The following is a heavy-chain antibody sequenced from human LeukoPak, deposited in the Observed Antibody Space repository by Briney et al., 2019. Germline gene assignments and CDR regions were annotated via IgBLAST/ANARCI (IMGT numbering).Heavy chain of an antibody. V-gene: IGHV3-7*01. J-gene: IGHJ4*02. Sequence: GGSLRLSCAASGFTFSNYWMSWVRQAPGKGLEWVANIKQDGSEKNYVDSVKGRFTISRDNSKNTLYLQMHSVRAEDTAVYYCAKGDSGSLSPPYWGQGTLVTVSS. D-gene: IGHD1-26*01. CDR1: GFTFSNYW. CDR3: AKGDSGSLSPPY. CDR2: IKQDGSEK.